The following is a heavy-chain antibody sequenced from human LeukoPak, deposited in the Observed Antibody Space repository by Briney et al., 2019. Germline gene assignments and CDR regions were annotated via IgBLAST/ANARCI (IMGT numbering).Heavy chain of an antibody. Sequence: GGSLRLSCTASGYTFGDYAMSWVRQAPGKGLEWVSYISSSGSTIYYADSVKGRFTISRDNAKNSLYLQMSSLRAEDTAVYYCAELGITMIGGVWGKGTTVTISS. CDR3: AELGITMIGGV. CDR2: ISSSGSTI. CDR1: GYTFGDYA. D-gene: IGHD3-10*02. J-gene: IGHJ6*04. V-gene: IGHV3-48*03.